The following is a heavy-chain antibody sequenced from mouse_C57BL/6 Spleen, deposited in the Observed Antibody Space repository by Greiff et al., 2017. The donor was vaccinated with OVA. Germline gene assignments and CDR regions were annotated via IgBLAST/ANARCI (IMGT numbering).Heavy chain of an antibody. Sequence: QVQLQQSGAELVKPGASVKPSCKASGYTFTSYWMHWVKQRPGRGLEWIGRIDPNSGGTKYNEKFKSKATLTVDKPSRTAYMQLSSRTSEDSAVYYCARVGGYGSSYWYFEVWGTGTTVTVAS. CDR1: GYTFTSYW. V-gene: IGHV1-72*01. D-gene: IGHD1-1*01. CDR3: ARVGGYGSSYWYFEV. J-gene: IGHJ1*03. CDR2: IDPNSGGT.